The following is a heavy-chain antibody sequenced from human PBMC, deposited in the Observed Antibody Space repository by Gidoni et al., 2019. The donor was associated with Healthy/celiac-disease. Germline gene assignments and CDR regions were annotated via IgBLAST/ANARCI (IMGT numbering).Heavy chain of an antibody. CDR2: IGTAGDT. Sequence: EVQLVESGGDLVQPGGSLRLSCAASGFTFSSYDMHWVRHATGKGLEWVSAIGTAGDTYYPGSVKGRFTISRENAKNSLYLQMNSLRAGDTAVYYCARETLDYYYYGMDVWGQGTTVTVSS. J-gene: IGHJ6*02. CDR3: ARETLDYYYYGMDV. V-gene: IGHV3-13*04. CDR1: GFTFSSYD.